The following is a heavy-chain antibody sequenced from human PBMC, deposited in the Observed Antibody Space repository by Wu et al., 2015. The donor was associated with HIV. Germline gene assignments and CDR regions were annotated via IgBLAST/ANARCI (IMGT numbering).Heavy chain of an antibody. CDR1: GGSFSSYA. J-gene: IGHJ4*02. V-gene: IGHV1-69*13. D-gene: IGHD6-19*01. CDR3: ARELPGIAVAGTGLDLDH. Sequence: QVQLVQSGAEVKKPGSSVKVSCKTSGGSFSSYAMNWVRQAPGQGLEWMGRIIPMFGTVNYTQKFQGRVTITADESTSTAYMELSSLRSEDTAVYYCARELPGIAVAGTGLDLDHWGQGTLVTVSS. CDR2: IIPMFGTV.